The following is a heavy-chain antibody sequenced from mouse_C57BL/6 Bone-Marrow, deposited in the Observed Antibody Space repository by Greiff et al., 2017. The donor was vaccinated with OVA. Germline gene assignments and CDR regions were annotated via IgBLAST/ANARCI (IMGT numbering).Heavy chain of an antibody. J-gene: IGHJ4*01. CDR2: IWRGGST. Sequence: VQVVESGPGLVQPSQSLSITCTVSGFSLTSYGVHWVRQSPGKGLEWLGVIWRGGSTDYNAAFMSRLSITKDNSKSQVFFKMNSLQADDTAIYYCAKNSNYYGSSYDYYAMDYWGQGTSVTVSS. D-gene: IGHD1-1*01. V-gene: IGHV2-5*01. CDR1: GFSLTSYG. CDR3: AKNSNYYGSSYDYYAMDY.